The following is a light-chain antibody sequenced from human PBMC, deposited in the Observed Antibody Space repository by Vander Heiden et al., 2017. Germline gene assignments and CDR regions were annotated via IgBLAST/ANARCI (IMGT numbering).Light chain of an antibody. CDR1: QSLLHSNGYNY. CDR3: RQYVQTLFT. J-gene: IGKJ3*01. CDR2: LGS. V-gene: IGKV2-28*01. Sequence: DIVMTQSPLSLPVTPGEPASISCRSSQSLLHSNGYNYLDWYLQKPGQSPQLLIYLGSNRASGVPDRFSGSGSGTDFTLKISRVEAEDIGVYYCRQYVQTLFTFGHGTKVDIK.